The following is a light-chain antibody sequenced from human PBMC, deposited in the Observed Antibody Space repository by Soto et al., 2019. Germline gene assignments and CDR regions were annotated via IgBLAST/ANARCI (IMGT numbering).Light chain of an antibody. CDR1: SSNIGADFD. V-gene: IGLV1-40*01. J-gene: IGLJ3*02. CDR2: HNN. CDR3: QSRDSSLSSSWV. Sequence: QSVLTQPPSVSGAPGQRVTISCTGSSSNIGADFDVHWYQHLPGTAPKLLISHNNNRPSGVPDRFSGSKSGTSASLAITGLQADDEAVYYCQSRDSSLSSSWVFGGGTMLTVL.